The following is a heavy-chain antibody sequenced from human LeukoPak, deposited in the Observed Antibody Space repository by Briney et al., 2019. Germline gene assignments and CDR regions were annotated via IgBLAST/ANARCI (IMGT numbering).Heavy chain of an antibody. D-gene: IGHD5-18*01. V-gene: IGHV3-7*01. CDR1: GLTFSSSW. CDR3: ARDLAYSRLDY. CDR2: INPDGNKK. J-gene: IGHJ4*02. Sequence: GGSLRLSCAVSGLTFSSSWMDWVRQAPGKGLEWVASINPDGNKKYSADSVKGRFTISRDNAENSLYLQMNSLRAEDTAFYYCARDLAYSRLDYWGQGMLVTVSS.